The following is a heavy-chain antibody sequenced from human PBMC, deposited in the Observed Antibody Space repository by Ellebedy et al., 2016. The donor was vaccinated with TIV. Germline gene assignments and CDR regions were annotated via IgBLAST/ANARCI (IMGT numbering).Heavy chain of an antibody. CDR3: VRDKMEGPTLFDD. CDR1: GFTFSSYW. Sequence: GESLKISCAASGFTFSSYWMHWVRQAPGKGLAWVANIKQDGSEKYYVGSVKGRFTISRDNAKNSLYLQMNSLRAEDTAVYYCVRDKMEGPTLFDDWGQGTLVTVSS. D-gene: IGHD2-8*01. CDR2: IKQDGSEK. V-gene: IGHV3-7*01. J-gene: IGHJ4*02.